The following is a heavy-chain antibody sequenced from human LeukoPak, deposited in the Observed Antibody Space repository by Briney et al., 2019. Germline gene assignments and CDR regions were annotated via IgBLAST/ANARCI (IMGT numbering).Heavy chain of an antibody. CDR1: GFTFSDHY. V-gene: IGHV3-11*01. J-gene: IGHJ4*02. CDR3: ARGGDYAGVAALLDL. Sequence: GGSRRLSCVASGFTFSDHYMSWIRQAPGKGLEWIAYISTRAAITYYVDSVKGRFTISADNAKNSLYLQMNSLRPDDTALYYCARGGDYAGVAALLDLWGQGTPVTVSS. D-gene: IGHD4-23*01. CDR2: ISTRAAIT.